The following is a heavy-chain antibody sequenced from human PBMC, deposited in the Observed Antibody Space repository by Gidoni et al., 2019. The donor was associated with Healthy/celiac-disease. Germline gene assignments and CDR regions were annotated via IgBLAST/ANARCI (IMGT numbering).Heavy chain of an antibody. CDR1: GFTFSHYA. V-gene: IGHV3-64*01. Sequence: EVQLVESGGGLVQPGGSLRLSCAASGFTFSHYAMHWVRQAPGKGLEYVSAISSNGGSTYYANSVKGRFTISRDNSKNTLYLQMGSLRAEDMAVYYCARDRSYYDSSGYYYDYAFDIWGQGTMVTVSS. J-gene: IGHJ3*02. CDR3: ARDRSYYDSSGYYYDYAFDI. CDR2: ISSNGGST. D-gene: IGHD3-22*01.